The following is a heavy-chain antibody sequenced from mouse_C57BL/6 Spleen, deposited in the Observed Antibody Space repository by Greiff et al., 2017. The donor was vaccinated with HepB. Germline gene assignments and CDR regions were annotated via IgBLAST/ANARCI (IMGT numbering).Heavy chain of an antibody. CDR2: IDPNSGGT. D-gene: IGHD2-5*01. CDR1: GYTFTSYW. V-gene: IGHV1-72*01. CDR3: ARWAIGGGYSNYVYYYAMDY. Sequence: QVQLQQPGAELVKPGASVKLSCKASGYTFTSYWMHWVKQRPGRGLEWIGRIDPNSGGTKYNEKFKSKATLTVDKPSSTAYMQLSSLTSEDSAVYYCARWAIGGGYSNYVYYYAMDYWGQGTSVTVSS. J-gene: IGHJ4*01.